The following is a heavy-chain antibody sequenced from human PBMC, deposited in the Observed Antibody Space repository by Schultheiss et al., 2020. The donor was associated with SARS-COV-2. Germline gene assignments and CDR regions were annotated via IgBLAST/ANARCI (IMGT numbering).Heavy chain of an antibody. V-gene: IGHV3-23*01. CDR1: GFTFSSYA. CDR2: ISGSGGST. J-gene: IGHJ6*02. D-gene: IGHD4-17*01. Sequence: GGSLRLSCAASGFTFSSYAMSWVRQAPGKGLEWVSGISGSGGSTYYADSVKGRFTISRDNSKNTVYLQMNSLRAEDTAVYYCAKERGHTTVKYYYYGMDVWGQGTTVTVSS. CDR3: AKERGHTTVKYYYYGMDV.